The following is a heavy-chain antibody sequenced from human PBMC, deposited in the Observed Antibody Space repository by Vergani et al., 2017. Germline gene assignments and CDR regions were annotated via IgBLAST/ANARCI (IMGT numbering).Heavy chain of an antibody. CDR1: GGSISSSSYY. V-gene: IGHV4-39*07. CDR2: IYYSGST. Sequence: QLQLQESGPGLVKPSETLSLTCTVSGGSISSSSYYWGWIRQPPGKGLEWIGSIYYSGSTYYTPSLKGSVTISVETSKNQLSLKLSSVTAADTAVYYCARERTSAQGTATNYYYYYYMDVWGKGTTVTVSS. D-gene: IGHD1-1*01. CDR3: ARERTSAQGTATNYYYYYYMDV. J-gene: IGHJ6*03.